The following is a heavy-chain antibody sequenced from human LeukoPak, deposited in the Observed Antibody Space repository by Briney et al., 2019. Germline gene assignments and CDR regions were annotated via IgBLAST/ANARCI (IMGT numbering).Heavy chain of an antibody. J-gene: IGHJ4*02. CDR2: ISDTGGIT. D-gene: IGHD5-18*01. CDR1: GGSISSSSYN. CDR3: AKGGLIVGYSYSS. Sequence: ETLSLTCTVSGGSISSSSYNWGWIRQPPGKGLEWVSAISDTGGITLYADSVKGRFTISRDGSKNTVFLQMNRLRAEDTALYYCAKGGLIVGYSYSSWGQGALVTVSS. V-gene: IGHV3-23*01.